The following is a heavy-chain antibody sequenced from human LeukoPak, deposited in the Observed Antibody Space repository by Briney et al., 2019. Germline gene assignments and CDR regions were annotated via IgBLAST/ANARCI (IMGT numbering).Heavy chain of an antibody. D-gene: IGHD1-26*01. V-gene: IGHV4-59*01. CDR1: GGSISSFY. Sequence: SETLSLTCTVSGGSISSFYWNWVRQPPGKGLEWIGYIYHSESTNYNPSLKGRVTISADTSKNQFSLKLSSVTAADTAVYYCARGTSYSGATFLYWGQGTLVTVSS. J-gene: IGHJ4*02. CDR2: IYHSEST. CDR3: ARGTSYSGATFLY.